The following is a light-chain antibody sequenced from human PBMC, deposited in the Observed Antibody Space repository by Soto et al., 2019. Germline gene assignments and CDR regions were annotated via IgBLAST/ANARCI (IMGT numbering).Light chain of an antibody. V-gene: IGKV1-5*03. CDR1: QDITRW. CDR3: QQFKNYPLT. Sequence: PSTLSTSIGDRVTITCRASQDITRWLAWYQQKPGKAPKLLIYQASTLESGVPSRFSGSGSGTEFSLTISSLQPDDFATYYCQQFKNYPLTFGGGTKV. J-gene: IGKJ4*01. CDR2: QAS.